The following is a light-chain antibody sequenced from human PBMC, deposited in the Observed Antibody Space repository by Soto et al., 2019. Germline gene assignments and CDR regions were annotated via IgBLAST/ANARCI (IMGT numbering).Light chain of an antibody. V-gene: IGLV1-47*02. Sequence: QPVLTQPPSASGTPGQRVTISCSGSSSNIGSNYVYWYQQLPGTAPKLLIYSNNQRPSGVPDRFSGSKSGTSASLAISGLRSEDEADYYCASWDDSLNGPVFGGGTKVTVL. CDR2: SNN. CDR1: SSNIGSNY. CDR3: ASWDDSLNGPV. J-gene: IGLJ2*01.